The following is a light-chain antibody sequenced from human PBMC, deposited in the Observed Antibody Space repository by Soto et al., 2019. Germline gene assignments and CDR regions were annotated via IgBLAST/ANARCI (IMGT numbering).Light chain of an antibody. CDR1: QSISSN. V-gene: IGKV3-15*01. J-gene: IGKJ4*01. Sequence: EMVMTQSPATLSVSPGERATLSCRASQSISSNLAWYQHKLGQAPRLFIFRASSRATGIPARFSGSGSGTEFNMTISSLQSEDFAVYYCQQYNNWPRATFGGGTKVDI. CDR2: RAS. CDR3: QQYNNWPRAT.